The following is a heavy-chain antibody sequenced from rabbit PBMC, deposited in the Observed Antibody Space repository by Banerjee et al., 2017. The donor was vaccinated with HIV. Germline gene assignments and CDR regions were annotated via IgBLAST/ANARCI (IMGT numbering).Heavy chain of an antibody. CDR3: ARYGSSGGYYSDYFNL. CDR2: INTSSGNT. D-gene: IGHD1-1*01. V-gene: IGHV1S40*01. CDR1: GFSFSNKYV. J-gene: IGHJ4*01. Sequence: QSLEESGGGLVQPGGSLKLSCTASGFSFSNKYVMCWVRQAPGKGLEWIACINTSSGNTVYATWAKGRFTISKTSSTTVTLQMTSLTAADTATYFCARYGSSGGYYSDYFNLWGPGTLVTVS.